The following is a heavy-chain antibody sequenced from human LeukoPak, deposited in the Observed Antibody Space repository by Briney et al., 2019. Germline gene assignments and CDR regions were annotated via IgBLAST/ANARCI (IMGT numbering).Heavy chain of an antibody. CDR2: IIPILGIA. D-gene: IGHD1-26*01. CDR1: GYAFTTYY. J-gene: IGHJ5*02. V-gene: IGHV1-69*04. Sequence: SVKVSCKASGYAFTTYYMHWVRQAPGQGLEWMGRIIPILGIANYAQKFQGRVTITADKSTSTAYMELSSLRSEDTAVYYCARGLEGSLGFDPWGQGTLVTVSS. CDR3: ARGLEGSLGFDP.